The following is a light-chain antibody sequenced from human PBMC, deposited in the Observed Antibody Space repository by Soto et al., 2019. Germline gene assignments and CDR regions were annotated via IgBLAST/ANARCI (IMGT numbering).Light chain of an antibody. V-gene: IGLV2-11*01. CDR1: SSDVGGYNY. CDR3: CAYAAGDTWV. Sequence: QSALTQPRSVSGAPGQSVTISCTGTSSDVGGYNYVSWYQQHPGKAPKVIIYDVNNRPSGVPDRFSGSKSGTTASLTSSGHQAEDEADYYCCAYAAGDTWVFGGGTKLTVL. J-gene: IGLJ3*02. CDR2: DVN.